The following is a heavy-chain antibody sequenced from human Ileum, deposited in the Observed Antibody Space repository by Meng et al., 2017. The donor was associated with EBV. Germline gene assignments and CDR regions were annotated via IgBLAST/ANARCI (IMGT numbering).Heavy chain of an antibody. CDR2: VYHDGAA. CDR3: ARSGPIVRGLDY. V-gene: IGHV4-4*02. J-gene: IGHJ4*02. Sequence: GPGRVTLSGALSGPGAVPGDSVGGSAGGSWGRQPPGRGWEWIGEVYHDGAANYHPSLKSRVPISLDKSKNEVNLSLNFLTAADTAVYFWARSGPIVRGLDYWGQGTLVTVSS. D-gene: IGHD3-10*01. CDR1: GDSVGGSAG.